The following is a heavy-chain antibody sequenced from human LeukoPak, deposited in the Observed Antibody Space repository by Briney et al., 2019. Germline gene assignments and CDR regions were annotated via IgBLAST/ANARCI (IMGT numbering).Heavy chain of an antibody. CDR1: GFIFSSYS. CDR2: ISSSSSYI. J-gene: IGHJ4*02. V-gene: IGHV3-21*01. CDR3: ARDYYDSSGYHPAAHHDY. Sequence: GGSLRLSCAASGFIFSSYSMSWVRQAPGKGLEWVSSISSSSSYIYYADSVKGRFTISRDNAKNSLYLQMNSLRAEDTAVYYCARDYYDSSGYHPAAHHDYWGQGTLVTVSS. D-gene: IGHD3-22*01.